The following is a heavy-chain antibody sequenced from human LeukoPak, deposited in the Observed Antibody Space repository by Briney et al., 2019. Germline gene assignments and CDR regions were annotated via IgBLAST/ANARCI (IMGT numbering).Heavy chain of an antibody. CDR1: GFTFGDYA. D-gene: IGHD3-10*01. Sequence: GGSLRLSCTASGFTFGDYAMSWFRQAPGKGLEWVGFIRSKAYGGTTEYAASVKGRFTISRDDSKSIAYLQMNSLKTEDTAVYYCARDHYGSGSSYGPSWAFDIWGQGTMVTVSS. V-gene: IGHV3-49*03. CDR3: ARDHYGSGSSYGPSWAFDI. CDR2: IRSKAYGGTT. J-gene: IGHJ3*02.